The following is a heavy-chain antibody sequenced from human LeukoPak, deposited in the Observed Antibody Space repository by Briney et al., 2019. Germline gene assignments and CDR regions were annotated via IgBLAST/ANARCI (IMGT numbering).Heavy chain of an antibody. CDR3: AKYPTGRSYYYGSGRIDP. CDR1: GFTFSSYA. Sequence: RGSLRLSCAASGFTFSSYAMSWVRQAPGKGLEWVSAISGSGGSTYYADSVKGRFTISRDNSKNTLYLQMNSLRAEDTAVYYCAKYPTGRSYYYGSGRIDPWGQGTLVTVSS. V-gene: IGHV3-23*01. J-gene: IGHJ5*02. CDR2: ISGSGGST. D-gene: IGHD3-10*01.